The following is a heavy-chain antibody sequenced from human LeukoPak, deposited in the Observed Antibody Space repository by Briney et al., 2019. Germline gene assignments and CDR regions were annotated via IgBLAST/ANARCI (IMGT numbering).Heavy chain of an antibody. CDR3: ARASYGSGSYYIDY. CDR2: IYYSGST. J-gene: IGHJ4*02. V-gene: IGHV4-59*01. D-gene: IGHD3-10*01. CDR1: GGSISSYY. Sequence: ASETLSLTCTVSGGSISSYYWSWIRQPPGKGLEWIGYIYYSGSTNYNPSLKSRVTISVDTSKNQFSLKLSSVTAADTAVYYCARASYGSGSYYIDYWGQGTLVTVSS.